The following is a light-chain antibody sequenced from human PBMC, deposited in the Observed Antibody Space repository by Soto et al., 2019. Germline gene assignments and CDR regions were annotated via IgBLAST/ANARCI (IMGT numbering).Light chain of an antibody. J-gene: IGKJ1*01. V-gene: IGKV3-15*01. CDR3: QHHNNWPPGT. CDR2: GAT. Sequence: VMTQSPATLSVSPGERATLSCRASLSVGTNLAWYQQKPGQPPRLLIYGATTRATGIPARFRGSGSGTDFTLTISTLQSEDFAVYYCQHHNNWPPGTFGQGTMVEIK. CDR1: LSVGTN.